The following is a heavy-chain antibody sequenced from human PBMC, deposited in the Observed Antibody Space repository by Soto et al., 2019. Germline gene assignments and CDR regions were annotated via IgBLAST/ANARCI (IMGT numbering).Heavy chain of an antibody. Sequence: QVQLVESGGGVVQPGRSLRLSCAASGFTFSSYGMHWVRQAPGKGLEWVAVISYDGNNKYYADSVKGRFTISRDNSKNTLYLQMISRGGEDTTVYYCANGGLVARGGAFDDCGQGTLVTISS. CDR2: ISYDGNNK. D-gene: IGHD3-16*01. V-gene: IGHV3-30*18. CDR1: GFTFSSYG. CDR3: ANGGLVARGGAFDD. J-gene: IGHJ4*02.